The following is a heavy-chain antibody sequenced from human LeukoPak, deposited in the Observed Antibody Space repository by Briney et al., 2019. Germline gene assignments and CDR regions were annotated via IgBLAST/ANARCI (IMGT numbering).Heavy chain of an antibody. J-gene: IGHJ3*02. D-gene: IGHD3-22*01. CDR3: ARVWVPDSSGRIDAFDI. CDR2: INHSGST. Sequence: SETLSLTCTVSGYSISSGYYWGWIRQPPGKGLEWIGEINHSGSTNYNPSLKSRVTISVDTSKNQFSLKLSSVTAADTAVYYCARVWVPDSSGRIDAFDIWGQGTMVTVSS. CDR1: GYSISSGYY. V-gene: IGHV4-38-2*02.